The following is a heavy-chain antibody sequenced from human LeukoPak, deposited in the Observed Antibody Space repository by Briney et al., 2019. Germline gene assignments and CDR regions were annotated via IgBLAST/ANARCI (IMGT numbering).Heavy chain of an antibody. J-gene: IGHJ4*02. CDR3: TVKELPVDY. CDR1: GFTFSKSW. Sequence: GGSLRLSCAASGFTFSKSWMTWVRQAPGKGLEWVGRIKSKTDGGTTDYAAPVKGRFSISRDDSKNTLYLQLNSLKIEDTAVYYCTVKELPVDYWGPGTLVTVSS. D-gene: IGHD1-26*01. V-gene: IGHV3-15*01. CDR2: IKSKTDGGTT.